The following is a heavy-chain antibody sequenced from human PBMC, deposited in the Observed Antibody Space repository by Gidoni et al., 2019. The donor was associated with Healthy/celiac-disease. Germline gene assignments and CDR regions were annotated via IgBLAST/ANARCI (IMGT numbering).Heavy chain of an antibody. J-gene: IGHJ4*02. CDR1: GFTFSSDA. D-gene: IGHD6-13*01. Sequence: EVQLFASGGGLVQPGGSLRLSRAASGFTFSSDAMSWVRQAPGKGLEWVSAISGSGGSTYYADSVKGRFTISRDNSKNTLYLQMNSLRAEDTAVYYCARGVSAAGPLDYWGQGTLVTVSS. CDR3: ARGVSAAGPLDY. V-gene: IGHV3-23*01. CDR2: ISGSGGST.